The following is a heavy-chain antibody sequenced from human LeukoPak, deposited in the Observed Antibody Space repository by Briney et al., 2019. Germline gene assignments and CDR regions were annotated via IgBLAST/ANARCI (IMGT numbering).Heavy chain of an antibody. CDR3: ATFDSYGFDY. V-gene: IGHV4-38-2*01. J-gene: IGHJ4*02. CDR2: IYHSGST. Sequence: KPSETLSLTCAVSGYSISSGYYWGWIRQPPGKGLEWIGSIYHSGSTYYNPSLKSRVTISVDTSKNQFSLKLSSVTAADTAVYYCATFDSYGFDYWGQGTLVTVSS. D-gene: IGHD5-18*01. CDR1: GYSISSGYY.